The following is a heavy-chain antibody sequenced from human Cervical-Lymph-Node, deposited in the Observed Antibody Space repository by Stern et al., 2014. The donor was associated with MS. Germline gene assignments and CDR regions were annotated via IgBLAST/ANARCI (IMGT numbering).Heavy chain of an antibody. CDR1: GFKFDDYA. D-gene: IGHD1-1*01. V-gene: IGHV3-9*01. Sequence: VQLVESGGGLVQPGRSLRLSCEVSGFKFDDYAMHWVRQTPGKGLEWVSGINWNGGRVDHADSVKGRFTISRDNAKNSLYLQMSSLRAEDTAIYFCAKDLNWNDFDGLDMWGQGTMGTVSS. CDR2: INWNGGRV. J-gene: IGHJ3*02. CDR3: AKDLNWNDFDGLDM.